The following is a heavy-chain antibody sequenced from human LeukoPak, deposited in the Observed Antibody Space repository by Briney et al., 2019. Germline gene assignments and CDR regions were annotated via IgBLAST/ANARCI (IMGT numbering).Heavy chain of an antibody. D-gene: IGHD3-22*01. CDR1: GYTLTELS. CDR2: XXPEDGET. CDR3: AADYYDSSGYYSPIDY. J-gene: IGHJ4*02. V-gene: IGHV1-24*01. Sequence: ASVKVSCKVSGYTLTELSMHWVRQAPGKGLEWXXXXXPEDGETIYAQKFQGRVTMTEDTSTDTAYMELSSLRSEDTAVYYCAADYYDSSGYYSPIDYWGQGTLVTVSS.